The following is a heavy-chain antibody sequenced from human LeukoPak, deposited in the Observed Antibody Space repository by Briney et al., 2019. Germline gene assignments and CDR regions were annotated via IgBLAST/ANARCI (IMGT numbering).Heavy chain of an antibody. D-gene: IGHD1-14*01. V-gene: IGHV1-69*05. CDR2: IIPIFGTA. J-gene: IGHJ6*03. Sequence: SVKVSCKASGGTFSSYAISWVRQAPGQGLEWMGRIIPIFGTANYAQKFQGRVTITTDESTSTAYMELSSLRSEDTPVYYCASLVLRSYYYYMDVWGKGTTVTVSS. CDR1: GGTFSSYA. CDR3: ASLVLRSYYYYMDV.